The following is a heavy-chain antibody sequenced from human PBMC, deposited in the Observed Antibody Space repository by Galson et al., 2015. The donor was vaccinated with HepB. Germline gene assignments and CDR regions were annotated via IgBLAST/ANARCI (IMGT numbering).Heavy chain of an antibody. Sequence: SVKVSCKASGYTFTSYGISWVRQAPGQGLEWMGWISAYNGNTNYAQKLQGRATMTTDTSTSTAYMELRSLRSDDTAVYYCARDLGVRYSSGWYGKGFQHWGQGTLVTVSS. CDR1: GYTFTSYG. CDR2: ISAYNGNT. J-gene: IGHJ1*01. V-gene: IGHV1-18*04. D-gene: IGHD6-19*01. CDR3: ARDLGVRYSSGWYGKGFQH.